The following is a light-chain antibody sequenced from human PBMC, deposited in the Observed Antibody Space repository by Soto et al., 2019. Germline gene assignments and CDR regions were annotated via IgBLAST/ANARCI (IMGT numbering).Light chain of an antibody. CDR3: TSYTRDTALV. J-gene: IGLJ1*01. CDR2: EVS. Sequence: QSALTQPASVSGSPGQSITISCTGTSTDVGTYNYISWHQHPPGKAPKLIIYEVSNRPSGVSHRSSGSKSGSTASLTSSGLQADDEADYHCTSYTRDTALVFGTGTKLTVL. V-gene: IGLV2-14*01. CDR1: STDVGTYNY.